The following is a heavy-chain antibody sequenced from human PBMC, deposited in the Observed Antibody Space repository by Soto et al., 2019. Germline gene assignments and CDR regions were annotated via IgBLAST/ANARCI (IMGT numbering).Heavy chain of an antibody. CDR3: ARDPPFYCSGGSCYSGWFDP. J-gene: IGHJ5*02. V-gene: IGHV1-69*13. CDR2: IIPIFGTA. CDR1: GGTFSSYA. Sequence: GASVKVSCKASGGTFSSYAISWVRQAPGQGLEWMGGIIPIFGTANYAQKFQGRVTITADESTSTAYIELSSLRSEDTAVYYCARDPPFYCSGGSCYSGWFDPWGPGTLVTVSS. D-gene: IGHD2-15*01.